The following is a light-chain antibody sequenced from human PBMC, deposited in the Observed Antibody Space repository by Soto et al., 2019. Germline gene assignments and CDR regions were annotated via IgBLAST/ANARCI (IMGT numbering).Light chain of an antibody. V-gene: IGLV1-40*01. J-gene: IGLJ1*01. CDR2: GNS. Sequence: QSVLTQPPSVSGAPGQRVTISCTGSSSNIGAGCDVHWYQQLPGTAPKLLIYGNSNRPSGVPDRFSGSKSGTSASLAITGLQAEDEADFYCQSHDSSLSAYVFGTGTKVTVL. CDR3: QSHDSSLSAYV. CDR1: SSNIGAGCD.